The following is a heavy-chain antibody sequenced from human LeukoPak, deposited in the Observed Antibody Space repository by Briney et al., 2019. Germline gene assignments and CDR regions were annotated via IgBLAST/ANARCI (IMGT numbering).Heavy chain of an antibody. D-gene: IGHD6-13*01. CDR1: GYTFTNYA. Sequence: ASVKVSCKASGYTFTNYAISWVRQAPGQGLEWMGWINPNSGGTNYAQKFQGRVTMTRNTSISTAYMELSSLRSEDTAVYYCARNGQQLRHFQHWGQGTLVTVSS. V-gene: IGHV1-8*02. CDR2: INPNSGGT. CDR3: ARNGQQLRHFQH. J-gene: IGHJ1*01.